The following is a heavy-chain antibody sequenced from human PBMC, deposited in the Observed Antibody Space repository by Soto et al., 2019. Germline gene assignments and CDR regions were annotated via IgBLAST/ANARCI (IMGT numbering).Heavy chain of an antibody. CDR2: ISGSGGST. Sequence: GGSLRLSCAASGFTFSSYAMSWVRQAPGKGLEWVSAISGSGGSTYYADSVKGRFTISRDNSKNTLYLQMNSLRAEDTAVYYCAKSDKDDFWSGYCLDYWGQGTLVTVSS. J-gene: IGHJ4*02. CDR3: AKSDKDDFWSGYCLDY. CDR1: GFTFSSYA. V-gene: IGHV3-23*01. D-gene: IGHD3-3*01.